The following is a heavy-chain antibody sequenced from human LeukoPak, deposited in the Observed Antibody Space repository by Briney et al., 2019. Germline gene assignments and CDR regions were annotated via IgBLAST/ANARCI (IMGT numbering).Heavy chain of an antibody. V-gene: IGHV4-59*01. CDR2: IYYSGST. CDR3: ARGSSSGWFDY. D-gene: IGHD6-19*01. Sequence: SETLSLTCTVSGGSISSYYWSWIRQPPGKGLEWIGYIYYSGSTNYNPSLKSRVTISVDTSKNQFSLKLSSVTAADTAVYYCARGSSSGWFDYWGQGTLVTVSS. J-gene: IGHJ4*02. CDR1: GGSISSYY.